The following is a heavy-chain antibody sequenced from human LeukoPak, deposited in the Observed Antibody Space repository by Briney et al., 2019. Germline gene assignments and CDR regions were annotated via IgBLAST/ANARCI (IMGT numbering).Heavy chain of an antibody. J-gene: IGHJ4*02. CDR2: IYPGDSDT. V-gene: IGHV5-51*01. CDR3: ARGLGAHSNYGDLVGGAFDY. D-gene: IGHD4-17*01. CDR1: GYSFTSYW. Sequence: GESLKISCKGSGYSFTSYWIGWVRQMPGKGLEWMGIIYPGDSDTRYSPSFQGQVTISADKSISTAYLQWSSLKASDTAMYYCARGLGAHSNYGDLVGGAFDYWGQGTLVTVSS.